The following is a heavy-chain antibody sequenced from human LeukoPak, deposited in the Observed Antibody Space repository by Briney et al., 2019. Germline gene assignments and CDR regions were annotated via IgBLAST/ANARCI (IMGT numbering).Heavy chain of an antibody. D-gene: IGHD6-19*01. CDR2: ISSSGSTI. Sequence: AGGYLRLPCAASGFTFSEYYMSWIRQAPGKGLEWVSYISSSGSTIYYADSVKGRFTISRDNAKNSLYLQMNSLRAEYTAVYYCARDSGWYHYFDYWGQGTLVTVSS. V-gene: IGHV3-11*04. CDR3: ARDSGWYHYFDY. J-gene: IGHJ4*02. CDR1: GFTFSEYY.